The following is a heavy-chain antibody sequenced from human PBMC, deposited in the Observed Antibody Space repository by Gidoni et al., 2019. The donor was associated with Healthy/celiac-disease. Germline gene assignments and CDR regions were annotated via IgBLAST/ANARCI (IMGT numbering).Heavy chain of an antibody. J-gene: IGHJ3*02. V-gene: IGHV3-30*18. CDR1: GFTFSSYG. D-gene: IGHD2-15*01. Sequence: QVQLVESGGGVVKPGRSLRLSCAASGFTFSSYGMHWVRQAPGKGLEWVAVISYDGSKKYYADSVKGRFTISRDNSKNTLYLQMNSLRAEDTAVYYCAKAGYCSGGSCYWTSFDIWGQGTMVTVSS. CDR3: AKAGYCSGGSCYWTSFDI. CDR2: ISYDGSKK.